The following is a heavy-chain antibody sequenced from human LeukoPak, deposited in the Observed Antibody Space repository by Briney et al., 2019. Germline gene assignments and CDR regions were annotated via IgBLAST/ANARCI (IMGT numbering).Heavy chain of an antibody. D-gene: IGHD6-13*01. CDR2: IYYSGST. CDR1: GGSISSSSYY. CDR3: ARHKSSWYYFDY. J-gene: IGHJ4*02. V-gene: IGHV4-39*01. Sequence: SETLSLTCTVSGGSISSSSYYWGWIRQPPGKGLEWIGSIYYSGSTYYNPSLKSRVTISVDTSKNQCSLKLSSVTAADTAVYYCARHKSSWYYFDYWGQGTLVTVSS.